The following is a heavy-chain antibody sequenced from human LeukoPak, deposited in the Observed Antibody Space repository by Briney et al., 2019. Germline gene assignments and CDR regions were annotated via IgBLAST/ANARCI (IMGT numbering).Heavy chain of an antibody. CDR1: GFSLSNARMG. D-gene: IGHD3-3*01. CDR3: ARSAGTIFGVVASDY. J-gene: IGHJ4*02. CDR2: IFSNDEK. Sequence: SGPALVKPTQTLTLTCTVSGFSLSNARMGVSWIRQPPGKALEWLAHIFSNDEKSYSTSLKSRLTISKDTSKSQVVLTMTNMDPVDTATYYCARSAGTIFGVVASDYWGQGTLVTVSS. V-gene: IGHV2-26*01.